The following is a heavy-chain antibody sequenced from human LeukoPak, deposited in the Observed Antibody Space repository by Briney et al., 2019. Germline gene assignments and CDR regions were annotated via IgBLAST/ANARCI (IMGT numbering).Heavy chain of an antibody. CDR1: GNSVSGYY. CDR2: IYYSGST. CDR3: ARRSGSYYIDY. Sequence: SETLSLTCTVSGNSVSGYYWTWIRQPPGKGLEWIGSIYYSGSTYYNPSLKSRVTISVDTSKNQFSLKLSSVTAADTAVYYCARRSGSYYIDYWGQGTLVTVSS. D-gene: IGHD1-26*01. J-gene: IGHJ4*02. V-gene: IGHV4-39*01.